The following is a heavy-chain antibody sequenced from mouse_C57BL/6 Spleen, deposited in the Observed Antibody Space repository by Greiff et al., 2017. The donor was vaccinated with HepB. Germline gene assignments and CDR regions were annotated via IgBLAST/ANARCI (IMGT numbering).Heavy chain of an antibody. CDR3: ARWRGYSMDY. Sequence: QAQLQQPGAELVRPGSSVKLSCKASGYTFTSYWMHWVKQRPIQGLEWIGNIDPSDSETHYNQKFKDKATLTVDKSSSTAYMQLSSLTSEDSAVYYCARWRGYSMDYWGQGTSVTVSS. CDR1: GYTFTSYW. J-gene: IGHJ4*01. V-gene: IGHV1-52*01. CDR2: IDPSDSET.